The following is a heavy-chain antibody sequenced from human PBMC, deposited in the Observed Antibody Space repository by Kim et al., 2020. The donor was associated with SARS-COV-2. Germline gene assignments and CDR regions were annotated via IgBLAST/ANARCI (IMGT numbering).Heavy chain of an antibody. V-gene: IGHV2-5*02. CDR2: IYWDDDK. J-gene: IGHJ6*02. CDR3: AHSYYDYIWGSYRAGYYYGMDV. D-gene: IGHD3-16*02. CDR1: GFSLSTSGVG. Sequence: SGPTLVNPPQTLTLTCTFSGFSLSTSGVGVGWIRQPPGKALEWLALIYWDDDKRYSPSLKSRLTITKDTSKNQVVLTMTNMDPVDTATYYCAHSYYDYIWGSYRAGYYYGMDVWGQGTTVTVSS.